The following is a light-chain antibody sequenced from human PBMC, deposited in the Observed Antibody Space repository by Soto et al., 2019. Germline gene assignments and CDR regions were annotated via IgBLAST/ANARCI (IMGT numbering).Light chain of an antibody. V-gene: IGKV3-20*01. J-gene: IGKJ5*01. CDR3: QQYGSSPPYT. CDR1: QNINNN. CDR2: GAS. Sequence: EIVMTQSPATLSVSPGERATLFCRASQNINNNLAWYQQKPGQAPRLLIYGASSRATGIPDRFSGSGSGTDFTLTISRLEPEDFAVYYCQQYGSSPPYTFGQGTRLEIK.